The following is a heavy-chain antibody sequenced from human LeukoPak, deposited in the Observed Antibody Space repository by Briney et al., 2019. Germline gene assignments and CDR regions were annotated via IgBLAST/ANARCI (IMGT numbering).Heavy chain of an antibody. V-gene: IGHV1-18*01. CDR1: GYTFTNYG. J-gene: IGHJ4*02. D-gene: IGHD3-22*01. Sequence: ASVKVSCKASGYTFTNYGISWVRQAPGQGLEWMGWISAYTGNTNYAQNFQGRVTMTTDTSTSTAFMELRSLRSDDTAVYHCARSGVGYFYDTTGYYPLDYWGQGTLVTVSS. CDR2: ISAYTGNT. CDR3: ARSGVGYFYDTTGYYPLDY.